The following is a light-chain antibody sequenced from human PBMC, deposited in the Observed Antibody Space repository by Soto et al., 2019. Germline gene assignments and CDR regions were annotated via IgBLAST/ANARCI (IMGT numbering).Light chain of an antibody. CDR3: AAWDDSLSGYV. V-gene: IGLV1-47*01. J-gene: IGLJ1*01. CDR2: RDN. CDR1: SSNIGSNY. Sequence: QAVVTQPPSASGTPGQRVTISCSGSSSNIGSNYVYWYQQLPGTAPKLLIYRDNQRPSGVPDRFSGSKSGTSASLAISGLRSEDEADYYCAAWDDSLSGYVFGTGTKLPS.